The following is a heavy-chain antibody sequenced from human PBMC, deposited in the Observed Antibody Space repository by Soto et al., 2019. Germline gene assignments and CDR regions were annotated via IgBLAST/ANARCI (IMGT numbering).Heavy chain of an antibody. CDR3: ARGAYCGGDCYTWPYAFDI. D-gene: IGHD2-21*02. CDR1: GYTFTGYY. J-gene: IGHJ3*02. Sequence: ASVKVSCKASGYTFTGYYMHWVRQAPGQGLEWMGWINPNSGGTNYAQKFQGRVTMTRDTSISTVYMELSRLRSDDTAVYYCARGAYCGGDCYTWPYAFDIWGQGTMVTVSS. V-gene: IGHV1-2*02. CDR2: INPNSGGT.